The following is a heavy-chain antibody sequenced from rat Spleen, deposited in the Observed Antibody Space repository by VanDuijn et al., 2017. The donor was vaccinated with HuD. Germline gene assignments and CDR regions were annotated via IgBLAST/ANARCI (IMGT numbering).Heavy chain of an antibody. CDR3: ARRYYGYGDY. Sequence: EVQLVESDGGLVQPGRSLKLSCAASGFTFSDYYMVWVRQAQAKGLEWVASINYDGRSTYYRDSVKGRFTISRDNAKGTLYLQMGSLRSEDTATYYCARRYYGYGDYWGQGVMVTVSS. V-gene: IGHV5-29*01. D-gene: IGHD1-6*01. CDR2: INYDGRST. J-gene: IGHJ2*01. CDR1: GFTFSDYY.